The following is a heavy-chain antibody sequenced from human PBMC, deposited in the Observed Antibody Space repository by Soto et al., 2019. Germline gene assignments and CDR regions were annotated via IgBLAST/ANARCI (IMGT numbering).Heavy chain of an antibody. D-gene: IGHD1-26*01. Sequence: SVKVSCKASGGTFSSYAISWVRQAPGQGLEWMGGIIPIFGTANYAQKFQCRVTITADESTSTAYMELSSLRSEDTAVYYCARERGSYSIYYFDYWGQGTLVTVSS. V-gene: IGHV1-69*13. J-gene: IGHJ4*02. CDR2: IIPIFGTA. CDR3: ARERGSYSIYYFDY. CDR1: GGTFSSYA.